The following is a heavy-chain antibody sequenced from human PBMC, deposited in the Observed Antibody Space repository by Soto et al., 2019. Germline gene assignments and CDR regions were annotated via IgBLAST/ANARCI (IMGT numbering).Heavy chain of an antibody. V-gene: IGHV4-31*03. CDR3: ARGYCSGGSCYPFFDY. CDR2: IYFSGST. J-gene: IGHJ4*02. CDR1: GGSIRSGGYY. D-gene: IGHD2-15*01. Sequence: SETLSLTCTVSGGSIRSGGYYYSWIRQHPGKGLEWIGYIYFSGSTYYNPSLKSRVTISVDTSKNQFSLKLSSVTAADTAVYYCARGYCSGGSCYPFFDYWGQGTLVTVSS.